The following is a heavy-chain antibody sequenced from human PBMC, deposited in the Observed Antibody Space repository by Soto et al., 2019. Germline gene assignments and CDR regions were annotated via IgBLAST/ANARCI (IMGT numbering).Heavy chain of an antibody. J-gene: IGHJ6*02. D-gene: IGHD6-13*01. CDR1: GFTFSSYS. CDR2: ISSSSSYI. CDR3: ARASGGTIAAANVGYYGMDV. Sequence: EVQLVESGGGLVKPGGSLRLSCAASGFTFSSYSMNWVRQAPGKGLEWVSSISSSSSYIYYADSVKGRFTISRDNAKNSLCLQMNSLRAEDTAVYYWARASGGTIAAANVGYYGMDVWGQGTTVTVSS. V-gene: IGHV3-21*01.